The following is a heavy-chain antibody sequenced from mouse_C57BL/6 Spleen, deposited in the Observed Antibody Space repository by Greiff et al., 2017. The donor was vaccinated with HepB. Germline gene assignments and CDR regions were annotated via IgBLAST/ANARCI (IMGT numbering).Heavy chain of an antibody. CDR3: ARPNYYGRRDAMDY. J-gene: IGHJ4*01. CDR1: GFTFSSYG. D-gene: IGHD1-1*01. Sequence: EVQWVESGGDLVKPGGSLKLSCAASGFTFSSYGMSWVRQTPDKRLEWVATISSGGSYTYYPDSVKGRFTISRDNAKNTLYLQMSSLKSEDTAMYYCARPNYYGRRDAMDYWGQGTSVTVSS. V-gene: IGHV5-6*01. CDR2: ISSGGSYT.